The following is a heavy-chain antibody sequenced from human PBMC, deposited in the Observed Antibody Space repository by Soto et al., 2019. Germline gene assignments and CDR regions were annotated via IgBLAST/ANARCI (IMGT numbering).Heavy chain of an antibody. CDR1: VDSISSYY. J-gene: IGHJ6*02. CDR2: LYPSGSA. CDR3: ARDRGRYCPTASCPKGSYYGVDV. D-gene: IGHD2-8*01. V-gene: IGHV4-4*07. Sequence: QVQLQESGPGLVKPSETLSLTCTVSVDSISSYYWSWIRQTAGQGLEWIGRLYPSGSANYNPSFKSRVTMAADTSTNQFSLKLSSVTAADTAVYYCARDRGRYCPTASCPKGSYYGVDVWGQGTTGTVAS.